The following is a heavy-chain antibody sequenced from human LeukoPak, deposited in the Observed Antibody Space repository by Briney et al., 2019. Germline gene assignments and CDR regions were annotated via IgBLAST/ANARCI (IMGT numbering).Heavy chain of an antibody. V-gene: IGHV3-23*01. D-gene: IGHD6-6*01. Sequence: GSLRLSCAASGFTFSSYAMSWVRRAPGKGLEWVSAISGSGGSTYYADSVKGRFTISRDNSKNTLYLQMNSLRAEDTAVYYCAKELGSSSMFDYWGQGTLVTVSS. CDR2: ISGSGGST. CDR1: GFTFSSYA. CDR3: AKELGSSSMFDY. J-gene: IGHJ4*02.